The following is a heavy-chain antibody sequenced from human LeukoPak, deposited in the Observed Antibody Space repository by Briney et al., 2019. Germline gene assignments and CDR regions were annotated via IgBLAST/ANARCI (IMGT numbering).Heavy chain of an antibody. CDR1: GFTFSSYA. D-gene: IGHD1-26*01. V-gene: IGHV3-23*01. Sequence: GEPLRLSCAASGFTFSSYAMSWVRQAPGKGLEWVSAISGSGGSTYYADSVKGRFTISRDNSKNTLYLQMNSLRAEDTAVYYCAKSGRRWELLRNYFDYWGQGTLVTVSS. CDR3: AKSGRRWELLRNYFDY. J-gene: IGHJ4*02. CDR2: ISGSGGST.